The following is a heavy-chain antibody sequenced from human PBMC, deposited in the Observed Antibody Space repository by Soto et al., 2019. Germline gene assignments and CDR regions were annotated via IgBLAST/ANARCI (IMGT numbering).Heavy chain of an antibody. CDR3: ARDDYYDSSGYLAPLDY. V-gene: IGHV3-21*01. D-gene: IGHD3-22*01. CDR1: GFTFSSYS. Sequence: EVQLVESGGGLVKPGGSLRLSCAASGFTFSSYSMNWVRQAPGKGLEWVSSISSSSSYIYYADSVKGRFTISRDNAKNSLYLQMNSLTAEDTAVYYCARDDYYDSSGYLAPLDYWGQGTLVTVSS. CDR2: ISSSSSYI. J-gene: IGHJ4*02.